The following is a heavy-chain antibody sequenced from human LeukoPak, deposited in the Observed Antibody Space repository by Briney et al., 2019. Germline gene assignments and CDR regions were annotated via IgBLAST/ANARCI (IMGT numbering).Heavy chain of an antibody. CDR1: GXSFTSYW. Sequence: GESLKISFKGSGXSFTSYWIAWVRQMPGKGLEWRGIIYPDDSDTRYSPSFQGQVTITADKSISTAYLQWSSLKASDNAMYYCARQRRSSGWPNDYWGQGTMVTVSS. CDR2: IYPDDSDT. V-gene: IGHV5-51*01. CDR3: ARQRRSSGWPNDY. J-gene: IGHJ4*02. D-gene: IGHD6-19*01.